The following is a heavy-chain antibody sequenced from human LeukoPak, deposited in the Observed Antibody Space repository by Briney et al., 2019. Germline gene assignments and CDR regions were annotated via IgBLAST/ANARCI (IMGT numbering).Heavy chain of an antibody. CDR1: GFTSSSYG. Sequence: PGGSLRLSCAASGFTSSSYGMHWVRQAPGKGLEWVAGISYDGSNTYYADSVKGRFTISRDNSKNTLYLQMNSLRAEDTAVYYCAKAEYGDYTFDAFDIWGQGTMVTVSS. CDR3: AKAEYGDYTFDAFDI. V-gene: IGHV3-30*18. D-gene: IGHD4-17*01. J-gene: IGHJ3*02. CDR2: ISYDGSNT.